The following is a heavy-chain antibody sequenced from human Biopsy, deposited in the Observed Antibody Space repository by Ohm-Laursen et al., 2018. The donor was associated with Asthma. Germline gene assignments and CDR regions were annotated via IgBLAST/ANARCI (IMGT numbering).Heavy chain of an antibody. CDR1: GFNLNTYT. Sequence: SLRFSCTASGFNLNTYTLSWVRQAPGQGLAWLSTISYDGKFKYFADSVKGRFTISRDYSKNTLYLQMNSLRLEDTGVYFCARDAGMNLAPGHWSFDLWGRGTLLTVSS. D-gene: IGHD1-14*01. J-gene: IGHJ2*01. CDR2: ISYDGKFK. V-gene: IGHV3-30*04. CDR3: ARDAGMNLAPGHWSFDL.